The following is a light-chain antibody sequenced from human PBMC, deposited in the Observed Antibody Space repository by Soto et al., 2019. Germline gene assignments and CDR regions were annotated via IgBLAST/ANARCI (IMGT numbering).Light chain of an antibody. CDR1: SSNIGNNY. CDR3: GTWDSSLSAGV. CDR2: DNN. J-gene: IGLJ2*01. V-gene: IGLV1-51*01. Sequence: QSVLTQPPSVSVAPGQTVTIFCSGSSSNIGNNYVSWYQQLPGTAPKLLIYDNNKRPSGIPDRFSGSKSGTSATLGITGLQTGDEADYYCGTWDSSLSAGVFGGGTKLTVL.